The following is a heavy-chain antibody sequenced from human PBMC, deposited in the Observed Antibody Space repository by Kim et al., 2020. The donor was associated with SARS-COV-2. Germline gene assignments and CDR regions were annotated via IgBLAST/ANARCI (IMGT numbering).Heavy chain of an antibody. Sequence: ASVKVSCKASGYTFTGYYMHWVRQAPGQGLEWMGWINPNSGGTNYAQKFQGRVTMTRDTSISTAYMELSRLRSDDTAVYYCARDKRDILTGYYLAFDIWGQGTMVTVSS. CDR2: INPNSGGT. CDR3: ARDKRDILTGYYLAFDI. J-gene: IGHJ3*02. CDR1: GYTFTGYY. D-gene: IGHD3-9*01. V-gene: IGHV1-2*02.